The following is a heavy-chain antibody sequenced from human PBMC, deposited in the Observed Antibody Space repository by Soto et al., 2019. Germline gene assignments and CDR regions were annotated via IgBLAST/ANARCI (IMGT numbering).Heavy chain of an antibody. CDR2: IDPSDSQT. D-gene: IGHD3-22*01. Sequence: GESLKISGKGSGYSFAGYCITWVRQKPWKGLEWMGRIDPSDSQTYYSPSFRGHVTISVTKSITTVFLQWSSLRASDTAMYYCARQIYDSDTGPNFQYYFDSWGQGTPVTVSS. CDR1: GYSFAGYC. CDR3: ARQIYDSDTGPNFQYYFDS. V-gene: IGHV5-10-1*01. J-gene: IGHJ4*02.